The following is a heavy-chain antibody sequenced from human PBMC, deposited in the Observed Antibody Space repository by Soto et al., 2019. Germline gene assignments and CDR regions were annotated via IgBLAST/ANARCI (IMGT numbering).Heavy chain of an antibody. J-gene: IGHJ4*02. CDR3: GAGQYFSDY. CDR2: ISYDGSDK. Sequence: QVQLVESGGGVVQPGRSLRLSCAASGFTFSSYGMHWVRQAPGKGLEWVALISYDGSDKYYADSVKGRFTISRDNSKNTLYLPMNSLRVEDTAVYYCGAGQYFSDYWGQGTLVTVSS. D-gene: IGHD6-13*01. CDR1: GFTFSSYG. V-gene: IGHV3-30*03.